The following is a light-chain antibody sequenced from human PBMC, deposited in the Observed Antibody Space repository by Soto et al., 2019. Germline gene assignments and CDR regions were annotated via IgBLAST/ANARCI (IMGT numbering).Light chain of an antibody. CDR2: EVS. V-gene: IGLV2-23*02. Sequence: QSALTQPASVSGSPGQSITISCTGTSSDFGSYNLVSWYQQHPGKAPKLMIYEVSKRPSGVSNRFSGSKSGNTASLTISGLQAEDEADYYCCSYAGTNTLLFGGGTKLTVL. CDR3: CSYAGTNTLL. J-gene: IGLJ2*01. CDR1: SSDFGSYNL.